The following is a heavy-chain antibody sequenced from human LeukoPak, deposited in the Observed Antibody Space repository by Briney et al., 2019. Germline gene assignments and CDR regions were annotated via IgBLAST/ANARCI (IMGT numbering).Heavy chain of an antibody. D-gene: IGHD1-26*01. J-gene: IGHJ4*02. CDR2: IYSGGDT. Sequence: GGSLGLSCAASGFTVSSNYTTWVRQAPGKGLEWLSVIYSGGDTYYADSVQGRFTISRDNSRNTLYLQMNFLRAEDTAVYYCARRSGAGYFDYWGQGTLVTVSS. V-gene: IGHV3-66*01. CDR1: GFTVSSNY. CDR3: ARRSGAGYFDY.